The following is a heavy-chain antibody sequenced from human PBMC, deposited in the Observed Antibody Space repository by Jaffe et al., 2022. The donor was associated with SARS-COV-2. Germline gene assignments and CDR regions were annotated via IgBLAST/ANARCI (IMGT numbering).Heavy chain of an antibody. CDR1: GYTFTGYY. V-gene: IGHV1-2*02. CDR2: INPNSGGT. D-gene: IGHD3-10*01. CDR3: ARDREVSLVVSGWFDP. J-gene: IGHJ5*02. Sequence: QVQLVQSGAEVKKPGASVKVSCKASGYTFTGYYMHWVRQAPGQGLEWMGWINPNSGGTNYAQKFQGRVTMTRDTSISTAYMELSRLRSDDTAVYYCARDREVSLVVSGWFDPWGQGTLVTVSS.